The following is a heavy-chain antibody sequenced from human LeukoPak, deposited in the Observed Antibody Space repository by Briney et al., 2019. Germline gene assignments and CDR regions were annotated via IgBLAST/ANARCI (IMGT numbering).Heavy chain of an antibody. J-gene: IGHJ4*02. CDR3: ARVTDRDFFDY. CDR2: IYHSGST. Sequence: SETLSLTCAVSGGSISSGGYSWSWIRQPLGKGLEWIGYIYHSGSTYYNPSLKSRVTISVDRSKNQFSLKLSSVTAADTAVYYCARVTDRDFFDYWGQGTLVTVSS. V-gene: IGHV4-30-2*01. CDR1: GGSISSGGYS.